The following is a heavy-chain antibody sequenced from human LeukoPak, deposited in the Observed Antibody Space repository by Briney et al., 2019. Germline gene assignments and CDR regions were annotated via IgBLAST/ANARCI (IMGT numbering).Heavy chain of an antibody. V-gene: IGHV3-7*01. Sequence: GGSLRLSCAASGFSLSNYWMNWVRQAPGKGLEWVANIKQDGSEKNYVDSVKGRFTISRDNAKNSLILQMNSLRAEDTAVYYCARVSRGDRSPGYFDYWGQGTLVTVSS. CDR3: ARVSRGDRSPGYFDY. D-gene: IGHD3-16*01. CDR2: IKQDGSEK. J-gene: IGHJ4*02. CDR1: GFSLSNYW.